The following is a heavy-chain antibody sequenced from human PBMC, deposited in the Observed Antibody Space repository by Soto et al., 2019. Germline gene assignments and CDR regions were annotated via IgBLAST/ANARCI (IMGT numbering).Heavy chain of an antibody. Sequence: GGSLRLSCAASGXXXXXXSMNWVRXXPGKGLEWVSSISSSSSYIYYADSVKGRFTISRDNAKNSLYLQMNSLRAEDTAVYYCARVLRTAHYYGMDVWGQGTTVTVSS. CDR1: GXXXXXXS. J-gene: IGHJ6*02. CDR2: ISSSSSYI. CDR3: ARVLRTAHYYGMDV. V-gene: IGHV3-21*01. D-gene: IGHD5-18*01.